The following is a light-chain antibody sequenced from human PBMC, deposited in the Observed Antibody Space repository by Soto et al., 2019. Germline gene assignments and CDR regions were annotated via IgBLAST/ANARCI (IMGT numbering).Light chain of an antibody. J-gene: IGKJ4*01. Sequence: DIQITQKTSTLCASVGYRGSITCRASQSINNWLAWYQQKPGKAPKLLIFDAFSLESGVPFRFSGSGFGTEFPLTISSLQPDDSATYYCQQYKTYSLTFGGGSIV. CDR1: QSINNW. CDR3: QQYKTYSLT. CDR2: DAF. V-gene: IGKV1-5*01.